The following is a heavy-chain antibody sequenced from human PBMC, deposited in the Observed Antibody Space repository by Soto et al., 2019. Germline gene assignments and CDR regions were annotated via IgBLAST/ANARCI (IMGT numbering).Heavy chain of an antibody. CDR2: ISYDGSNK. J-gene: IGHJ4*02. Sequence: LRLSCAASGFTFSSYAMHWVRQAPGKGLEWVAVISYDGSNKYYADSVKGRFTISRDNSKNTLYLQMNSLRAEDTAVYYCACADVLRYFDWFPVDWGQGTLVTVSS. CDR3: ACADVLRYFDWFPVD. CDR1: GFTFSSYA. D-gene: IGHD3-9*01. V-gene: IGHV3-30-3*01.